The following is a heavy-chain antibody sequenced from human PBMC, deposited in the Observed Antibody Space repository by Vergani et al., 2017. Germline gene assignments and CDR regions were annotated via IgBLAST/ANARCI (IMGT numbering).Heavy chain of an antibody. CDR2: INHSGST. V-gene: IGHV4-34*01. CDR3: ARPGYYDSSGYLGADSYDAFDI. CDR1: GGSFSGHY. J-gene: IGHJ3*02. Sequence: QVQLQQWGAGLLKPSETLSLTCAVYGGSFSGHYWSWIRQPPGKGLEWIGEINHSGSTNYNPSLKSRVTISVDTSKNQFSLKLSSVTAADTAVYYCARPGYYDSSGYLGADSYDAFDIWGQGTMVTVSS. D-gene: IGHD3-22*01.